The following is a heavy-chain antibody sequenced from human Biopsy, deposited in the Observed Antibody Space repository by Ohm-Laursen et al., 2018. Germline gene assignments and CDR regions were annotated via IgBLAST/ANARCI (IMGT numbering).Heavy chain of an antibody. CDR1: GGTISSDY. V-gene: IGHV4-59*07. CDR3: ARATNNTGWPYYYFYGMDV. CDR2: IYYSGST. Sequence: SDTLSFTCTVSGGTISSDYWSWIRQTPGKGLEWIGYIYYSGSTNYNPSLKSRVTISVDTSKNQFSLRLNSVTAADTAVYYCARATNNTGWPYYYFYGMDVWGQGTTVTVSS. D-gene: IGHD6-19*01. J-gene: IGHJ6*02.